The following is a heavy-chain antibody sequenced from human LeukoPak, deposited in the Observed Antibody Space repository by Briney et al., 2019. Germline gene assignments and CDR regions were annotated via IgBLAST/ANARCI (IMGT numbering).Heavy chain of an antibody. CDR2: INPNNGDT. D-gene: IGHD2-8*01. Sequence: ASVKVSCKASGYTFTGYHIHWVRQAPGQGLEWMGWINPNNGDTKYAQKFNGRVTMTRDTSISTAYKEMSRLRSDDTAVYYCARVQGYCTDGRCLFWGQGTLVTVSS. V-gene: IGHV1-2*02. J-gene: IGHJ4*02. CDR1: GYTFTGYH. CDR3: ARVQGYCTDGRCLF.